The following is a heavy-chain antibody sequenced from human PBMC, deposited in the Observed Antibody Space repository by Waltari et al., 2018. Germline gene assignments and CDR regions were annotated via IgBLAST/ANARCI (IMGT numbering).Heavy chain of an antibody. Sequence: QLQLQESGPGLVKPSGTLSLTCAVFGDSMGNRDFWSWVRQPPGKGLEWIGQVHSRGRTNYNPSFASRVTVSVDTSTRQFSLKVTSATAADTAVYYCARDRGRGLYLESWGQGILVTVSP. CDR1: GDSMGNRDF. CDR3: ARDRGRGLYLES. J-gene: IGHJ4*02. V-gene: IGHV4-4*02. CDR2: VHSRGRT. D-gene: IGHD2-15*01.